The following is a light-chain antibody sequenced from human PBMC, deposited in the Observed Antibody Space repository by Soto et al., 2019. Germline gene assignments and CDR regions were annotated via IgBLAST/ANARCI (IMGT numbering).Light chain of an antibody. V-gene: IGLV3-25*03. CDR2: KDS. CDR3: QSADSSGTYV. J-gene: IGLJ1*01. Sequence: SYEVTQPPSVSVSPGQTARITCSGDALPKQYAYWYQQKPGQAPVLVIYKDSERPSGIPERFSGSSSGTTVTLTISGVQAEDEADYYCQSADSSGTYVFGTGTKLTVL. CDR1: ALPKQY.